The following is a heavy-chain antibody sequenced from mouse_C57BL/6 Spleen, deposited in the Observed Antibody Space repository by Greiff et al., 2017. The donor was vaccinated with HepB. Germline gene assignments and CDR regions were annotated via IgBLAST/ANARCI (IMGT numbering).Heavy chain of an antibody. CDR1: GYTFTSYW. CDR2: IDPSDSDT. CDR3: AREAYYSNYFAY. J-gene: IGHJ3*01. D-gene: IGHD2-5*01. Sequence: VQLQQPGAELVRPGSSVKLSCKASGYTFTSYWMHWVTQRPIQGLEWIGNIDPSDSDTHYNQKFKDKATLTVYKSSSTDYMQLSSLTSEDAAVYSCAREAYYSNYFAYWGQGTLVTVSA. V-gene: IGHV1-52*01.